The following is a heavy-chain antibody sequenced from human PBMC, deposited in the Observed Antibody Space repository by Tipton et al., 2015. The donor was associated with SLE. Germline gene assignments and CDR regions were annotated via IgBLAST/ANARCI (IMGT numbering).Heavy chain of an antibody. CDR3: ARERAWDIVVVPAHLDAFDI. J-gene: IGHJ3*02. Sequence: QSGPEVKKPASSVKVSCKASGGTFSSYPIIWVRQAPGQGLEWMGGIIPIFGTANYAQKFQGRVTITADESTSTAYMELSSLRSEDTAVHYCARERAWDIVVVPAHLDAFDIWGQGTMVTVSS. V-gene: IGHV1-69*01. CDR1: GGTFSSYP. D-gene: IGHD2-2*01. CDR2: IIPIFGTA.